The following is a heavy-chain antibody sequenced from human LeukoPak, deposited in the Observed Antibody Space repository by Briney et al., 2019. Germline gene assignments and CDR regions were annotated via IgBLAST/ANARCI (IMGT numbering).Heavy chain of an antibody. CDR1: GYTFTSYG. V-gene: IGHV1-18*01. CDR2: ISAYNGNT. J-gene: IGHJ5*02. D-gene: IGHD1-1*01. Sequence: ASVKVSCKASGYTFTSYGISWVRQAPGQGLEWMGWISAYNGNTNYAQKLQGRVTMTTDTSTSTAYMELSRLRSDDTAVYYCARDRATVPKLEFDPWGQGTLVTVSS. CDR3: ARDRATVPKLEFDP.